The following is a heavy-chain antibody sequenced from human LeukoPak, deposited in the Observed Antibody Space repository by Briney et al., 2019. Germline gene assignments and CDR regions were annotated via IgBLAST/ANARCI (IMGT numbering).Heavy chain of an antibody. CDR2: IYYHETT. CDR3: ARRAYTAAYWKHFDY. D-gene: IGHD1-1*01. V-gene: IGHV4-39*01. Sequence: SETLSLTCTVSGGSISSSSDYWGWLRQAPGKGLEWIGSIYYHETTYYNSSLKSRVTISVDRSKNQFSLMLNSVTAADTAVYFCARRAYTAAYWKHFDYWGQGTLVTVSS. J-gene: IGHJ4*02. CDR1: GGSISSSSDY.